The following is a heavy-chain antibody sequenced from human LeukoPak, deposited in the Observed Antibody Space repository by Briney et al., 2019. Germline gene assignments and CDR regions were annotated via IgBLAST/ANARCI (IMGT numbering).Heavy chain of an antibody. CDR2: MSYDGSNK. CDR1: GFTFSSYG. J-gene: IGHJ4*02. CDR3: AKAVGATRSPNDY. V-gene: IGHV3-30*18. Sequence: PGGSLRLSCAASGFTFSSYGVHWVRQAPGKGLEWVAVMSYDGSNKYYADSVKGRFTISRDNSKNTLYLQMNSLRAEDTAVYYCAKAVGATRSPNDYWGQGTLVTVSS. D-gene: IGHD1-26*01.